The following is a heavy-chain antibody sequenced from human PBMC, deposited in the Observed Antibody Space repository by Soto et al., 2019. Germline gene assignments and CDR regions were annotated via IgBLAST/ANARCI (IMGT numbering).Heavy chain of an antibody. Sequence: HPGGSLRLSCAASGFTFSNFWMSWVRQAPGKGLEWVANIKQDGSEKYYVDSVKGRFTISRDNAKNSLYLQMNSLRAEDTALYYCARDGYYIDSTGYYYFDSWDQGPLLTVS. J-gene: IGHJ4*02. CDR2: IKQDGSEK. CDR3: ARDGYYIDSTGYYYFDS. CDR1: GFTFSNFW. D-gene: IGHD3-22*01. V-gene: IGHV3-7*03.